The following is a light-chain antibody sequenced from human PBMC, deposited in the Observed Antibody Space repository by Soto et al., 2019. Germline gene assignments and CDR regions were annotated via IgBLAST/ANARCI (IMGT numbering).Light chain of an antibody. V-gene: IGKV1-5*03. CDR2: KAS. J-gene: IGKJ1*01. CDR1: QSINRW. CDR3: HQYITYPWT. Sequence: DIQMTQSPSTLSASVGDRVTITCRASQSINRWLAWYQQKPGQAPKIHIYKASSIESGVPSRFSGRGSVAAVTLTISSLQPDEFATYYCHQYITYPWTFGQGTKVEI.